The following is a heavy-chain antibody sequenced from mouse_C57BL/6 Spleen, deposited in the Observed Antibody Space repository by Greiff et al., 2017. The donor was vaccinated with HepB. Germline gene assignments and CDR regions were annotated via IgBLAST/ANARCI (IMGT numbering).Heavy chain of an antibody. J-gene: IGHJ3*01. D-gene: IGHD2-3*01. Sequence: QVQLQQPGAELVRPGTSVKLSCKASGYTFTSYWMHWVKQRPGQGLEWIGVIDPSDSYTNYNQKFKGKATLTVDTSSSTAYMQLSSLTSEDAAVYYCARSEDGYYYQAWFAYWGQGTLVTVSA. CDR2: IDPSDSYT. CDR1: GYTFTSYW. V-gene: IGHV1-59*01. CDR3: ARSEDGYYYQAWFAY.